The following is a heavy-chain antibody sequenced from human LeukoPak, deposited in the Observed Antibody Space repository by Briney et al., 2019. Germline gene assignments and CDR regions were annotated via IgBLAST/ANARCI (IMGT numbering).Heavy chain of an antibody. CDR3: ITEPHDYGDFTFGY. CDR2: ISSKSDGGTT. J-gene: IGHJ4*02. Sequence: GGSLRLSCAASGFSFSSSWMSWVRQAPGKGLEWVGRISSKSDGGTTDYAAPVKGRFTISRDDSTNTLSLQMSGLKAEDTALYFCITEPHDYGDFTFGYWGQGTLVTVSS. D-gene: IGHD4-17*01. V-gene: IGHV3-15*01. CDR1: GFSFSSSW.